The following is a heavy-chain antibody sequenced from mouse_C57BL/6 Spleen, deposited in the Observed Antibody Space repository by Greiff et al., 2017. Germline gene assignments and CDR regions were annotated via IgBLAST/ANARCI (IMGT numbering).Heavy chain of an antibody. CDR1: GYTFTSYW. V-gene: IGHV1-50*01. Sequence: VQLQQPGAELVKPGASVKLSCKASGYTFTSYWMQWVKQRPGQGLEWIGENDPSDSYTNYNQKFKGKATLTVDTSSSTAYMQLSSLTSEDSAVYYCARRGVYDYDGFAYWGQGTLVTVSA. J-gene: IGHJ3*01. CDR3: ARRGVYDYDGFAY. CDR2: NDPSDSYT. D-gene: IGHD2-4*01.